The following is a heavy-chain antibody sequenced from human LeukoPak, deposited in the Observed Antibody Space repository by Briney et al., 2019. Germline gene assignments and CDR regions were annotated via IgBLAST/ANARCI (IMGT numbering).Heavy chain of an antibody. Sequence: GGPLRLSFEAPGFPFSGNYMSWVGKAPGKGLEWVSVIYSGGSTYYADSVKGRFTISRDNSKNTLYLQMNSLRAEDTAVYYCARGPGPPYYYYGMDVWGQGTTVTVSS. CDR3: ARGPGPPYYYYGMDV. V-gene: IGHV3-53*01. CDR2: IYSGGST. CDR1: GFPFSGNY. J-gene: IGHJ6*02.